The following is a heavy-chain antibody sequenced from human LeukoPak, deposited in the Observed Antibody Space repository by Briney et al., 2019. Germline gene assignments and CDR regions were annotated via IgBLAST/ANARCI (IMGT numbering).Heavy chain of an antibody. Sequence: GGSLRLSCAASGFTFSSYGMHWVRQAPGKGLEWVAVISYDGSNKYYADSVKGRFTISRDNSKNTLYLQMNSLRAEDTAVYYCAKVIGYYYDSSGYYDYWGQGTLVTVSS. CDR3: AKVIGYYYDSSGYYDY. D-gene: IGHD3-22*01. V-gene: IGHV3-30*18. CDR2: ISYDGSNK. J-gene: IGHJ4*02. CDR1: GFTFSSYG.